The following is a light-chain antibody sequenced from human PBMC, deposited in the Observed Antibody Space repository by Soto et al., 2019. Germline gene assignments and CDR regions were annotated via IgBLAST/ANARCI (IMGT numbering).Light chain of an antibody. CDR1: QSVGSY. CDR3: QQRSNWPSLT. J-gene: IGKJ4*01. CDR2: DAS. Sequence: ENVLTQSPGTLSLSPGERATLSCRASQSVGSYLAWYQHKPGQAPRLLISDASNRATGIPARFSGSGSETDFTLTISSLEPEDSAVYYCQQRSNWPSLTSGGGTKVDIK. V-gene: IGKV3-11*01.